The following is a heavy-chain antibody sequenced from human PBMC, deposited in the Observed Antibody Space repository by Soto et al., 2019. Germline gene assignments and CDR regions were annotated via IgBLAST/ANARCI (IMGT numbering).Heavy chain of an antibody. J-gene: IGHJ4*02. Sequence: EVQLVESGGGLVQPGGSLRLSCAASGFTFSGYWMHWVRQAPGKGLVWFSRIDGDGSRTNYADSVKGRFTISRDNAKNTLYLQMNSLRAEDTAVYYCARELASYNDYWGQGTLVTVSS. CDR1: GFTFSGYW. CDR2: IDGDGSRT. D-gene: IGHD1-1*01. CDR3: ARELASYNDY. V-gene: IGHV3-74*01.